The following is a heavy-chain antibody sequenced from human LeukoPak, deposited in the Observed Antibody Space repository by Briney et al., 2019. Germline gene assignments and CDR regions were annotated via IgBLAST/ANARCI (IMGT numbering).Heavy chain of an antibody. CDR2: IYYIGST. Sequence: SETLSLTCTVSGGSISTSIVYFGCIRQPPGNWLESIGVIYYIGSTYYNPSLKSRVTISVDTSKPQFYLKLSSVTAADTAVYFCASDCSSTRCYARYYFDNWGQGTLVTVSS. V-gene: IGHV4-39*01. D-gene: IGHD2-2*01. CDR1: GGSISTSIVY. J-gene: IGHJ4*02. CDR3: ASDCSSTRCYARYYFDN.